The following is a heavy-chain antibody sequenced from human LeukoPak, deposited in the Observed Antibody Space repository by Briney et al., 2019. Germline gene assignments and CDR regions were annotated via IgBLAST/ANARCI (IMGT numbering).Heavy chain of an antibody. J-gene: IGHJ3*02. CDR2: MNPNSGNT. V-gene: IGHV1-8*01. D-gene: IGHD3-22*01. CDR3: AREEDNYYDSSGYYYVGAFDI. CDR1: GYTFTSYD. Sequence: ASVKVSCKASGYTFTSYDINWVRQATGQGLEWMGWMNPNSGNTGYARKFQGRVTMTRNTSISTAYMELSSLRSEDTAVYYCAREEDNYYDSSGYYYVGAFDIWGQGTMVTVSS.